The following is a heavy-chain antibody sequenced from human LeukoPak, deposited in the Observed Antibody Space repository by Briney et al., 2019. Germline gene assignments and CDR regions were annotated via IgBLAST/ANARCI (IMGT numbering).Heavy chain of an antibody. Sequence: PGRSLRLSCAASGFTFSSYGMHWVRQAPGKGLEWVAVIWHDGSNKYYADSVKGRFTISRDNSKNTLYLQMNSLRAEDTAVYYCAKEDCSSTSCHTFLGYSSSGGLDYWGQGTLVTVSS. J-gene: IGHJ4*02. CDR3: AKEDCSSTSCHTFLGYSSSGGLDY. V-gene: IGHV3-33*06. CDR1: GFTFSSYG. D-gene: IGHD2-2*01. CDR2: IWHDGSNK.